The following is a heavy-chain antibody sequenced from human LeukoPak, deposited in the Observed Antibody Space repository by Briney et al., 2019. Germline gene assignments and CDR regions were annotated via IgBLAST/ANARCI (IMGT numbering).Heavy chain of an antibody. CDR1: GFTFSTSG. CDR2: IHSEGNNK. Sequence: GGSLRLSCAASGFTFSTSGMHWVRQAPGKGLEWVTFIHSEGNNKQYAGSVKGRFTISRDNSKNSLSLQMNSLRTEDTAVYYCVRSLTAREYFQHWGQGTLVTVSS. CDR3: VRSLTAREYFQH. V-gene: IGHV3-30*02. D-gene: IGHD6-6*01. J-gene: IGHJ1*01.